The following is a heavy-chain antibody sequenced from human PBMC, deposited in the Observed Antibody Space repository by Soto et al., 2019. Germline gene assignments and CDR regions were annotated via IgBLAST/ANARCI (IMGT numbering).Heavy chain of an antibody. V-gene: IGHV1-8*01. D-gene: IGHD6-6*01. CDR1: GYTFTSYD. Sequence: QVQLVQSGAEVKKPGASVKVSCKASGYTFTSYDINWVRQATGQGLEWMGWMNPNSGNTGYAQKFQGRVTMTRNTSISTAYMELSSLRSEDTAVYYCARARIADRRGKYNWFDPWGQGTLVTVSS. CDR3: ARARIADRRGKYNWFDP. J-gene: IGHJ5*02. CDR2: MNPNSGNT.